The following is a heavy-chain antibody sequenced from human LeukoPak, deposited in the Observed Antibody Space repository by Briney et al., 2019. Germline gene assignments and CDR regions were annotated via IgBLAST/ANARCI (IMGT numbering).Heavy chain of an antibody. D-gene: IGHD4-11*01. V-gene: IGHV3-23*01. CDR1: GFTLSSYA. J-gene: IGHJ4*02. CDR2: ISGSGGST. Sequence: GGSLRLSCAASGFTLSSYAMSWVRQAPGKGLEWVSAISGSGGSTYYADSVKGRFTISRDNSKNTLYLQMNSLRAEDTAVYYCAKDSGSNYVPDYWGQGTLVTVSS. CDR3: AKDSGSNYVPDY.